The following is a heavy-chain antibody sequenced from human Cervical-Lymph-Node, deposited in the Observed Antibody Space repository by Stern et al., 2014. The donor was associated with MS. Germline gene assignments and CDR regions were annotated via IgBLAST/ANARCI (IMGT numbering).Heavy chain of an antibody. D-gene: IGHD2-8*01. CDR3: ARDYEDTSMLFDH. CDR2: ISYDGNHK. J-gene: IGHJ4*02. CDR1: GFTFSSYG. V-gene: IGHV3-30*03. Sequence: VQLVESGGAVVQPGRSLRLSCAASGFTFSSYGMHWGRQAPRQGLGGGTVISYDGNHKYYAASVKGRFTISRDNSKNTLHLQMNSVTPDDTAIYYCARDYEDTSMLFDHWGQGTLVTVSS.